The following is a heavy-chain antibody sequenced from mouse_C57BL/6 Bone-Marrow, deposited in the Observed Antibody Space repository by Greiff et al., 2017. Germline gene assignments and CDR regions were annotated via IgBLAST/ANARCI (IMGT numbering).Heavy chain of an antibody. J-gene: IGHJ4*01. Sequence: DVKLVESGGGLVKPGGSLKLSCAASGFTFSSYAMSWVRQTPEKRLEWVATISDGGSYTYYPDNVKGRFTISRDNAKNNLYLQMSHLKSEDTAMXYCARDKGDYWGQGTSVTVSS. CDR2: ISDGGSYT. V-gene: IGHV5-4*01. CDR1: GFTFSSYA. CDR3: ARDKGDY. D-gene: IGHD1-3*01.